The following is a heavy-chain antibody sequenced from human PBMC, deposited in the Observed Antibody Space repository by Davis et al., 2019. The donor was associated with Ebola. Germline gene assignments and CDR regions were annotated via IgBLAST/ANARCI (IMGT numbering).Heavy chain of an antibody. D-gene: IGHD3-22*01. CDR3: ARRRMGDSRGAVDV. Sequence: GESLKISCAASGFTFSSYGLYWFRPAPGKGLEWLSYIGGSSDNINYADSMRGRFTISRDNAQDSLFLYINSVRDEDTAVYYFARRRMGDSRGAVDVWGQGTTVTVSS. J-gene: IGHJ6*02. V-gene: IGHV3-48*02. CDR1: GFTFSSYG. CDR2: IGGSSDNI.